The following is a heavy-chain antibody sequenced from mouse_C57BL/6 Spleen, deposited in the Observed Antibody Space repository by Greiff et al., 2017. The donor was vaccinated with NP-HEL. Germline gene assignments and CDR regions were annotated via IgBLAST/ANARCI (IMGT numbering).Heavy chain of an antibody. CDR1: GYTFTSYW. D-gene: IGHD1-1*01. Sequence: QVQLQQPGAELVKPGASVKMSCKASGYTFTSYWITWVKQRPGQGLEWIGDIYPGSGSTNYNEKFKSKATLTVDTSSSTAYMQLSSLTSEDSAVYYCARKGAYGSSYPYAMDYWGQGTSVTVSS. V-gene: IGHV1-55*01. CDR3: ARKGAYGSSYPYAMDY. CDR2: IYPGSGST. J-gene: IGHJ4*01.